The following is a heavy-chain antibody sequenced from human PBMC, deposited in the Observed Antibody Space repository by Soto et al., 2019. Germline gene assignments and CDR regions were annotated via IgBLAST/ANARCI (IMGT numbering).Heavy chain of an antibody. D-gene: IGHD6-19*01. Sequence: QVQLVQSGAEVKKPGSSVKVSCKASGGTFSSYTISWVRQAPGQGLEWMGRIIPILGIANYAQKFQGRVTITADKSTSTAYMELSSLRSEDTAVHYCARARTVAAGEFDYWGQGTLVTVSS. CDR3: ARARTVAAGEFDY. CDR1: GGTFSSYT. CDR2: IIPILGIA. J-gene: IGHJ4*02. V-gene: IGHV1-69*02.